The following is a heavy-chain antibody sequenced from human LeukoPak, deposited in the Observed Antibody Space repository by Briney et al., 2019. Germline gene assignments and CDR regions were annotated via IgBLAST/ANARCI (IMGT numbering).Heavy chain of an antibody. CDR2: ISAYNGNT. CDR1: GYTFTSYY. D-gene: IGHD3-22*01. J-gene: IGHJ4*02. CDR3: ARNYYDSNGYDLNNFDY. V-gene: IGHV1-18*04. Sequence: ASVKVSCKASGYTFTSYYMHWVRQAPGQGLEWMGWISAYNGNTNYAQKFQGRVTMTTDTSTSTAYMELRSLRSDDTAVYYCARNYYDSNGYDLNNFDYWGQGTLVTVSS.